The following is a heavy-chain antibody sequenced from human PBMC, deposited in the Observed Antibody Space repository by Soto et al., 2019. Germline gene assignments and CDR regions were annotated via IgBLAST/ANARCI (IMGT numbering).Heavy chain of an antibody. CDR3: AKEERLDTAMVMHDY. J-gene: IGHJ4*02. D-gene: IGHD5-18*01. CDR1: VFTFSSYA. CDR2: ISGSGGST. Sequence: GGSLRLSCAASVFTFSSYAMSCVRQSPGKCLEWVSAISGSGGSTYYADSVKGRFTISRDNSKNTLYLQMNRLRAEDTAVYYCAKEERLDTAMVMHDYWGQGXLVNVYS. V-gene: IGHV3-23*01.